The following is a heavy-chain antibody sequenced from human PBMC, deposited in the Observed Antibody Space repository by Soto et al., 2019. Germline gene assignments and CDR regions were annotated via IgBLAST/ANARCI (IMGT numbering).Heavy chain of an antibody. CDR2: ISGGGGGT. V-gene: IGHV3-23*01. Sequence: GGSLRLSCAASGFNFSSFCMDWVRQVPGKGLEWVSAISGGGGGTAYADAVKGRFTISRDNSKNTLYLQMNSLRAEDTAVYYCAKDLLTTDYYYYYGMDVWGQGTTVTVSS. J-gene: IGHJ6*02. D-gene: IGHD4-17*01. CDR1: GFNFSSFC. CDR3: AKDLLTTDYYYYYGMDV.